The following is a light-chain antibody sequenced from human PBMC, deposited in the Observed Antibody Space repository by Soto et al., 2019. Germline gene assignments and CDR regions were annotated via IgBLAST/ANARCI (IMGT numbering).Light chain of an antibody. J-gene: IGLJ1*01. CDR2: EVS. CDR1: SSDVGGYNY. CDR3: SSYTSSTFYV. V-gene: IGLV2-14*01. Sequence: LTQPASVSGSPGQSITISCTGTSSDVGGYNYVSWYQQHPGKAPKLMIYEVSNRPSGVSNRSSGSKSGNTASLTISGLQAEDEADYYCSSYTSSTFYVFGTGTKVTVL.